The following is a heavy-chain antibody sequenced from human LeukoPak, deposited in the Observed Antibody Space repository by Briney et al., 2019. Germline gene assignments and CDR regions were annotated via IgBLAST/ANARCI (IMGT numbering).Heavy chain of an antibody. CDR1: GFTFSSYA. CDR3: AREGEMATINDWFDP. D-gene: IGHD5-24*01. V-gene: IGHV3-30-3*01. Sequence: GRSLRLSCAASGFTFSSYAMHWVRQAPGKGLEWVAVISYDGSNKYYADSVKGRFTISRDNSKNTLYLQMNSLRAEDTAVYYCAREGEMATINDWFDPWGQGTLVTVSS. J-gene: IGHJ5*02. CDR2: ISYDGSNK.